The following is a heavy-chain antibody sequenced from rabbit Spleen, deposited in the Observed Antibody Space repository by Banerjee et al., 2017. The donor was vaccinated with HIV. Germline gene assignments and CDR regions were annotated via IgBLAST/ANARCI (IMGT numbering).Heavy chain of an antibody. CDR3: VRDLDGVIGWNFGW. J-gene: IGHJ6*01. D-gene: IGHD4-1*01. Sequence: QEQLVESGGGLVQPGGSLTLSCKASGFDFSSYGVSWVRQAPGKGLEWIGYIVPIFGVTYYASWVNGRFTISSDNAQNTVDLQMNSLTAADTATYFCVRDLDGVIGWNFGWWGPGTLVTVS. CDR2: IVPIFGVT. V-gene: IGHV1S47*01. CDR1: GFDFSSYG.